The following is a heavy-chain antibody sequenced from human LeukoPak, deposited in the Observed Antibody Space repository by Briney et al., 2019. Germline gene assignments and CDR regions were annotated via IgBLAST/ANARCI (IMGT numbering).Heavy chain of an antibody. CDR1: GGSFSGYY. Sequence: SETLSLTCAVYGGSFSGYYWSWIRQPPGKGLEWIGEINHSGSTNYNPSLKSRVTISVDTSKNQFSLKPSSVTAADTAVYYCARLIVLMVYATDYFDYWGQGTLVTVSS. V-gene: IGHV4-34*01. J-gene: IGHJ4*02. D-gene: IGHD2-8*01. CDR2: INHSGST. CDR3: ARLIVLMVYATDYFDY.